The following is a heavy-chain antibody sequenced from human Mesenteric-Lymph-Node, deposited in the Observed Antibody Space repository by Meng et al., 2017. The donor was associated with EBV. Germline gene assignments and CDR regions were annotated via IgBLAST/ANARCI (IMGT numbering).Heavy chain of an antibody. D-gene: IGHD3-22*01. CDR1: GYTFSHHG. CDR3: ARGHPYYDSSGSDF. J-gene: IGHJ4*02. Sequence: QVQPVQSGAELKNPGASVKVSCKASGYTFSHHGITWVRQAPGQGFEWMGWISAANGNTNYAQKFQGRVTMTTDTSTSTANMELKSLNTDDTAIYYCARGHPYYDSSGSDFWGQGTLVTVSS. V-gene: IGHV1-18*01. CDR2: ISAANGNT.